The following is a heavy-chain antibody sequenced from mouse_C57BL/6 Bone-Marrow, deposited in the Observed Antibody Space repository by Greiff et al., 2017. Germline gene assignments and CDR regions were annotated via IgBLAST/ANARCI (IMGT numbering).Heavy chain of an antibody. V-gene: IGHV1-59*01. Sequence: QVQLQQPGAELVRPGTSVKLSCKASGYTFTSYWMHWVKQRPGQGLEWIGVIDPSDSYTNYNQKFKGKATLTVDTSSSTAYMQLSRLTSEDSAIYYCARYEYYYSSSQYYFYYWCQGTTLTVSS. CDR3: ARYEYYYSSSQYYFYY. J-gene: IGHJ2*01. CDR2: IDPSDSYT. D-gene: IGHD1-1*01. CDR1: GYTFTSYW.